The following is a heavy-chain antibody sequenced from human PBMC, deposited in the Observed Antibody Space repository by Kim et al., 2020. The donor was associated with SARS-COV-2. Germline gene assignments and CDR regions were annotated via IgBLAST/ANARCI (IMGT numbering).Heavy chain of an antibody. CDR3: ARGRRSALDY. CDR1: GFTFSSYA. V-gene: IGHV3-30*04. J-gene: IGHJ4*02. CDR2: ISYDGSNK. Sequence: GGSLRLSCAASGFTFSSYAMHWVRQAPGKGLEWVAVISYDGSNKYYADSVKGRFTISRDNSKNTLYLQMNSLRAEDTAVYYCARGRRSALDYWGQGTLVTVS.